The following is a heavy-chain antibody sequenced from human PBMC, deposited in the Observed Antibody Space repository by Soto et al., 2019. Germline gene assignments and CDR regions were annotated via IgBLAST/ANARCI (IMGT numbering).Heavy chain of an antibody. CDR2: INAGNGNT. CDR1: GYTFTSYA. CDR3: ERYTITGYSYGLFDY. V-gene: IGHV1-3*01. D-gene: IGHD5-18*01. Sequence: ASVKVSCKASGYTFTSYAMHWVRQAPGQRLEWMGWINAGNGNTKYSQKFQGRVTITRDTSASKAYMELSSLRSEDTAVYYCERYTITGYSYGLFDYWGQGTLVTVSS. J-gene: IGHJ4*02.